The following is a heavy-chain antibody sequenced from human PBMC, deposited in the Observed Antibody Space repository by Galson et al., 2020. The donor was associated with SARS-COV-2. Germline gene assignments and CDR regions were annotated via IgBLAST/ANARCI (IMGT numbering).Heavy chain of an antibody. CDR3: ARGDYGVTGGGY. D-gene: IGHD4-17*01. CDR2: MSYDGIDK. V-gene: IGHV3-30*03. CDR1: GFSFTTYG. Sequence: GESLKISCAASGFSFTTYGVQWVRQAPGKGLQWVAAMSYDGIDKYYADSVKGRFTVSRDSSKNTMYLQMNSLRAEDTAVYYCARGDYGVTGGGYWGQGTLVTVSS. J-gene: IGHJ4*02.